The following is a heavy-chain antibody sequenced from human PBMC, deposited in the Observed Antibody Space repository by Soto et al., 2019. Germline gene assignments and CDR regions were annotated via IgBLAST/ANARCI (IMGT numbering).Heavy chain of an antibody. CDR3: AKGLVRASPYYGDSHPQYYFDY. Sequence: PGGSLRLSCAASGFTFSSYAMSWVRQAPGKGLEWVSAISGSGGSTYYADSVKGRFTISRDNSKNTLYLQMNSLRAEDTAVYYCAKGLVRASPYYGDSHPQYYFDYWGQGTLVTVSS. D-gene: IGHD4-17*01. V-gene: IGHV3-23*01. CDR2: ISGSGGST. CDR1: GFTFSSYA. J-gene: IGHJ4*02.